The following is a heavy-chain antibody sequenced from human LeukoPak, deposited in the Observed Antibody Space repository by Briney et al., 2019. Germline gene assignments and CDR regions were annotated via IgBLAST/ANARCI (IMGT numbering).Heavy chain of an antibody. CDR2: MNPNSGNT. D-gene: IGHD6-19*01. V-gene: IGHV1-8*01. CDR3: ARGSSGWYLYAFDI. Sequence: ASVKVSCKASGYTFTSYDINWVRQATGQGLEWMGWMNPNSGNTGYAQKFQGRVTMTRNTSISTAYMELSSLRSEDTAVYYCARGSSGWYLYAFDIWGQGTMVTVSS. J-gene: IGHJ3*02. CDR1: GYTFTSYD.